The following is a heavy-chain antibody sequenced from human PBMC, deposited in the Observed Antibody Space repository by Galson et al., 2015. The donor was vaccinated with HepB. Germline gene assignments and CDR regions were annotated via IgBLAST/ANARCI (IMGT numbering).Heavy chain of an antibody. CDR1: GFTFTNAW. CDR2: IKSKVDGGTI. Sequence: SLRLSCAGSGFTFTNAWMYWVRQAPGKGLEWVGRIKSKVDGGTIQYAAPVKGRFTISRDDSKNTLYLQMNSLKTEDTAIYYCNTEVRFLESPGGGRYSYYYMDVWGKGTTATVSS. CDR3: NTEVRFLESPGGGRYSYYYMDV. V-gene: IGHV3-15*07. D-gene: IGHD3-3*01. J-gene: IGHJ6*03.